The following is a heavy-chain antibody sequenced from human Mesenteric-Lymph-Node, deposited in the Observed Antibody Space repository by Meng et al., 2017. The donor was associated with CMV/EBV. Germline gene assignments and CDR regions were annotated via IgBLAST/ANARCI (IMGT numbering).Heavy chain of an antibody. CDR2: INPNSGGT. CDR3: ARESRRGSSSPTGY. Sequence: ASVKVSCKASGYTFTGYYMHWVRQAPGQGLEWMGWINPNSGGTNYAQKFQGRVTMTRNTSISTAYMKLSRLRSDDTAVYYCARESRRGSSSPTGYWGQGTMVTVSS. D-gene: IGHD6-13*01. V-gene: IGHV1-2*02. CDR1: GYTFTGYY. J-gene: IGHJ4*02.